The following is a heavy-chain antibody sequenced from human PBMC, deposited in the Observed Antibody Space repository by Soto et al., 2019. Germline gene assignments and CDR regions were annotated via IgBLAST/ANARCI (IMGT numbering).Heavy chain of an antibody. J-gene: IGHJ6*02. Sequence: EASVKVSCKASGYTFTSYYRHWVRQAPGQGLEWMGIINPSGGSTSYAQKFQGRVTMTRDTSTSTVYMELSSLRSEDTAVYYCARDRLLYGDFDYYYYYGMDVWGQGTTVTVSS. V-gene: IGHV1-46*01. CDR1: GYTFTSYY. CDR3: ARDRLLYGDFDYYYYYGMDV. CDR2: INPSGGST. D-gene: IGHD4-17*01.